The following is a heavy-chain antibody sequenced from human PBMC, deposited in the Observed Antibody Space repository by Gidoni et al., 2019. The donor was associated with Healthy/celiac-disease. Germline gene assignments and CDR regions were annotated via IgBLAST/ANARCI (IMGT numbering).Heavy chain of an antibody. CDR1: GGSISSSSYY. CDR2: IHYSGST. J-gene: IGHJ4*02. D-gene: IGHD5-18*01. V-gene: IGHV4-39*01. CDR3: ARGRGYSYGIDY. Sequence: QLQLQESGPGLVKPSETLSLTCTVSGGSISSSSYYWGWIRQPPGKGLEWIGSIHYSGSTYYNPSLKSRVTISVDTSKNQFSLKLSSVTAADTAVYYCARGRGYSYGIDYWGQGTLVTVSS.